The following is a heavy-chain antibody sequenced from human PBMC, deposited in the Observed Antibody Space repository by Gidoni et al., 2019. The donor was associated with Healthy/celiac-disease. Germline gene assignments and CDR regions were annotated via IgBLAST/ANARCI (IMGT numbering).Heavy chain of an antibody. CDR3: ASRGYSSGWYDLDNWFDP. CDR1: GGSISSGGYY. J-gene: IGHJ5*02. Sequence: QVQLQESGPGLVKPSQTLSLTCTVSGGSISSGGYYWSWIRQHPGKGLEWIGYIYYSGSTYYNPSLKSRVTISVDTSKNQFSLKLSSVTAADTAVYYCASRGYSSGWYDLDNWFDPWGQGTLVTVSS. CDR2: IYYSGST. D-gene: IGHD6-19*01. V-gene: IGHV4-31*03.